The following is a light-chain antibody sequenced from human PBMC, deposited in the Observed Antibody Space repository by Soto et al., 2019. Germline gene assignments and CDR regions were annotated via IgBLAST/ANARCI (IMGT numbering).Light chain of an antibody. CDR3: QQYNNWPPT. Sequence: EIVMTQSPVTLSVSPGEGATLSCRASQSVSSNLAWYQQKPGQAPRLLIYGASTRATGIPGRFSGSGSGTEFTLTISSLQSEDFAVYYCQQYNNWPPTFGQGTKVDIK. CDR2: GAS. CDR1: QSVSSN. J-gene: IGKJ1*01. V-gene: IGKV3-15*01.